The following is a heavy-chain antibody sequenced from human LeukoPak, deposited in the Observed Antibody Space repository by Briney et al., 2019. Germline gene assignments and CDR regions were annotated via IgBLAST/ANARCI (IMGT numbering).Heavy chain of an antibody. V-gene: IGHV4-34*01. Sequence: SETLSLTCAVYGGSFSGYYWSWIRQPPGKGLEWIGEINHSGSTNYNPSLKSRVTISVDTFKNQFSLKLSSVTAADTAVYYCARGAYGWGSIFPHYFDYWGQGTLVTVSS. CDR1: GGSFSGYY. J-gene: IGHJ4*02. CDR3: ARGAYGWGSIFPHYFDY. D-gene: IGHD2-21*01. CDR2: INHSGST.